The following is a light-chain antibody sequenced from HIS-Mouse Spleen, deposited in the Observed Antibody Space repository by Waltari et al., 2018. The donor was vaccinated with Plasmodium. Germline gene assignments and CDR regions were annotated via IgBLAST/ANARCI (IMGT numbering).Light chain of an antibody. V-gene: IGKV3-15*01. CDR1: QSVSSN. J-gene: IGKJ3*01. Sequence: EIVMTQSPHTLSVSHGERATLSCRASQSVSSNLAWYQQKPGQAPRLRIYGASTRATGIPARFSGSGSGTEFTLTISSLQSEDFAVYYCQQYNNWSFTFGPGTKVDIK. CDR3: QQYNNWSFT. CDR2: GAS.